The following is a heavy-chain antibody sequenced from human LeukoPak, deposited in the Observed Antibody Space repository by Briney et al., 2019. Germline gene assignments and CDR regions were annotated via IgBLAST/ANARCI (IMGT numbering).Heavy chain of an antibody. CDR3: ARDRAPDNRSGYSSPFDS. J-gene: IGHJ4*02. V-gene: IGHV4-31*03. CDR2: SYYSGST. CDR1: GGSISSGGYY. D-gene: IGHD3-22*01. Sequence: PSETLSLTCTVSGGSISSGGYYWSWVRQHPGKGLEWIEYSYYSGSTYYNPALKSRVTMSVYTAKNQFSLKLSAVTAAATAVYYCARDRAPDNRSGYSSPFDSGGQGPLSPSPQ.